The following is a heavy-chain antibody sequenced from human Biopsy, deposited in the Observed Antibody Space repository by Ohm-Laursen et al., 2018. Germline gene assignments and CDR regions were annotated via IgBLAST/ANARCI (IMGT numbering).Heavy chain of an antibody. CDR2: IFNSANT. CDR1: GGSISSGGSY. Sequence: SDTLSLTCTVSGGSISSGGSYWSWIRQRPGKGLEWIGYIFNSANTYYNPSLKNLITISVDTSKNQFSLKLTSVTAADTAVYYCAKHGSGWTGDDAFHIWGQGTMVTVSS. V-gene: IGHV4-30-4*02. D-gene: IGHD6-19*01. CDR3: AKHGSGWTGDDAFHI. J-gene: IGHJ3*02.